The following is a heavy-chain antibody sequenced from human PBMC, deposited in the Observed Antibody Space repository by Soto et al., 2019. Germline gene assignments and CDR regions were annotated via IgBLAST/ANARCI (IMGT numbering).Heavy chain of an antibody. CDR2: IIPIFGTA. D-gene: IGHD2-15*01. J-gene: IGHJ6*02. CDR3: AGVGYCSGGSCYSPPNYGMDV. CDR1: GGTFSSYA. Sequence: ASVKVSCKASGGTFSSYAISWVRQAPGQGLERMGGIIPIFGTANYAQKFQGRVTITADESTSTAYMELSSLRSEDTAVYYCAGVGYCSGGSCYSPPNYGMDVWGQGTTVTVSS. V-gene: IGHV1-69*13.